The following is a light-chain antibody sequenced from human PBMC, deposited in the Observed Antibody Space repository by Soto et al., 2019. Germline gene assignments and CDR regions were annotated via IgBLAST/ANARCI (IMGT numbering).Light chain of an antibody. V-gene: IGKV1-39*01. CDR1: QNIRDS. Sequence: DIQMAQSPSSLYASVGARITITCRASQNIRDSLNWYQHKPGMAPQLMIFAASNLHSGVTSRFSISGSGKDFTLTMSSLQPEDFATYYCQQTCGMFPWTFGQGTKVEMK. CDR3: QQTCGMFPWT. J-gene: IGKJ1*01. CDR2: AAS.